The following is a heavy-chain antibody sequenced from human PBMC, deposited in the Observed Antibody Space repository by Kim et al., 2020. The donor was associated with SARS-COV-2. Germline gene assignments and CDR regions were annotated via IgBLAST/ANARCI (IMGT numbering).Heavy chain of an antibody. J-gene: IGHJ4*02. CDR3: AREHRYSGNIEY. Sequence: YYAASVKGRFTISRDNAKNSLYRQMNSRRADDTAVYYGAREHRYSGNIEYWGQGTLVTVSS. D-gene: IGHD6-13*01. V-gene: IGHV3-48*03.